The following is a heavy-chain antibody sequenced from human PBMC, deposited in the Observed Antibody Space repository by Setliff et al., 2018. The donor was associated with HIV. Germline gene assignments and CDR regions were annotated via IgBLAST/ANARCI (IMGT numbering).Heavy chain of an antibody. Sequence: SVKVSCKASGNSFHSYAFSWVRQAPGQGLEWMGGIIPLFGSANYAQKFQGRVTITADESTSTVYMEVSGLRFEDTAVDFCAKDGPTVIEGSYMDVWGKGTTVTVSS. CDR3: AKDGPTVIEGSYMDV. J-gene: IGHJ6*03. V-gene: IGHV1-69*13. CDR2: IIPLFGSA. CDR1: GNSFHSYA. D-gene: IGHD4-4*01.